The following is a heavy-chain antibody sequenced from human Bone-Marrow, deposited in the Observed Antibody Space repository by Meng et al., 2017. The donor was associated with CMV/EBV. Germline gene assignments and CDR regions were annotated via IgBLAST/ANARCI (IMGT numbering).Heavy chain of an antibody. Sequence: GGSLRLSCAAPGFTFSRDGMHWVRQAPGKGLEWVAFIQYDGNNKYYADSVKGRFTISRDNSKKTVDLQMNSLRAEDTARYDCEKDGRFGGLIFVDNWGQGTLVTVSS. CDR2: IQYDGNNK. CDR3: EKDGRFGGLIFVDN. J-gene: IGHJ4*02. V-gene: IGHV3-30*02. CDR1: GFTFSRDG. D-gene: IGHD3-10*01.